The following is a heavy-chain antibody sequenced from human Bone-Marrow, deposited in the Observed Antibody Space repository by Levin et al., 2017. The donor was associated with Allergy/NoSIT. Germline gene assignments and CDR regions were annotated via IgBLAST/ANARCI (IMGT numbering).Heavy chain of an antibody. CDR3: ARAYYYDSSGYPPAAFDI. CDR1: GFTFSDYY. CDR2: ISSSGSTI. V-gene: IGHV3-11*01. Sequence: GESLKISCAASGFTFSDYYMSWIRQAPGKGLEWVSYISSSGSTIYYADSVKGRFTISRDNAKNSLYLQMNSLRAEDTAVYYCARAYYYDSSGYPPAAFDIWGQGTMVTVSS. J-gene: IGHJ3*02. D-gene: IGHD3-22*01.